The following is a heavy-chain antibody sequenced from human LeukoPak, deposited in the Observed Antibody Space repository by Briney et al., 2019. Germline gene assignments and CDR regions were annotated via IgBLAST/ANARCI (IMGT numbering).Heavy chain of an antibody. D-gene: IGHD4-17*01. CDR3: AKVLTTVTYSWFDP. Sequence: PGRSLRLSCAASGFTFSSYGMHWVRQAPGKGLEWVAVISYDGSNKYYADYVKGRFTISRDNSKNTLYLQMNSLRAEDTAVYYCAKVLTTVTYSWFDPWGQGTLVTVSS. V-gene: IGHV3-30*18. CDR2: ISYDGSNK. CDR1: GFTFSSYG. J-gene: IGHJ5*02.